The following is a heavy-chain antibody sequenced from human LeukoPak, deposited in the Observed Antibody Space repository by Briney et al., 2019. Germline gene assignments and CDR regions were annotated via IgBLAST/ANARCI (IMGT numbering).Heavy chain of an antibody. CDR1: GFTFSSYG. V-gene: IGHV3-30*02. CDR3: AKDRYYDILTGYIDY. CDR2: IRYDGSNK. J-gene: IGHJ4*02. D-gene: IGHD3-9*01. Sequence: GGSLRLSCAASGFTFSSYGMHWVRQAPGKGLEWVAFIRYDGSNKYYADSVKGRFTISRDNSKNTLYLQMNSLRAEDTVVYYCAKDRYYDILTGYIDYWGQGTLVTVSS.